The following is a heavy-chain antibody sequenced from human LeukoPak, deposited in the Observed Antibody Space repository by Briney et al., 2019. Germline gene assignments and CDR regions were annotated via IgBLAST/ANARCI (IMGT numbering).Heavy chain of an antibody. Sequence: GGSLRLSCTVSGFTFGDYTMSWFRQAPGKGLEWVGFIRSKAYGGTTEYATSVKGRFSISTDDSKSIAYLQMNSLKTEDTAIYYCARKDGDIWGQGTMVTVSS. V-gene: IGHV3-49*03. CDR2: IRSKAYGGTT. CDR3: ARKDGDI. CDR1: GFTFGDYT. J-gene: IGHJ3*02.